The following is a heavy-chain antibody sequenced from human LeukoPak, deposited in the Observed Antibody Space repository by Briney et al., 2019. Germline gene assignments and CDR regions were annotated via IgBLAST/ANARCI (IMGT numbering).Heavy chain of an antibody. CDR3: ARLAAGSSSSCRSFDY. CDR1: GYPFTGYY. V-gene: IGHV1-2*02. CDR2: INPNSGFT. Sequence: GASVKVSCKACGYPFTGYYLHWVRQAPGQGLEWMGWINPNSGFTNYAQKFQGRVTMTRDTSISTAYMELSRLRSDDTAVYYCARLAAGSSSSCRSFDYWGQGTLVTVSS. J-gene: IGHJ4*02. D-gene: IGHD2-2*01.